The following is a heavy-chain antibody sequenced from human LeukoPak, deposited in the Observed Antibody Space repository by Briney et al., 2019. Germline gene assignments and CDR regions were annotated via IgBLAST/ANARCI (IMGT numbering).Heavy chain of an antibody. J-gene: IGHJ4*02. CDR1: GGSISSYY. V-gene: IGHV3-11*04. CDR3: ARLYSSSSGLRASDY. Sequence: LSLTCTVSGGSISSYYWSWIRQPPGKGLEWASCISSSGSTIYYADSVKGRFTISRDNAKNSLYLQMNSLRAEDTAVYYCARLYSSSSGLRASDYWGQGTLVTVSS. D-gene: IGHD6-6*01. CDR2: ISSSGSTI.